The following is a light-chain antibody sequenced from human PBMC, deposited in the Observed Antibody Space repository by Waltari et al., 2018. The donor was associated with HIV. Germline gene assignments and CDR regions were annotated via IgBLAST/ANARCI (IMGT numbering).Light chain of an antibody. J-gene: IGLJ1*01. CDR2: DDN. CDR3: GTWDSSLSAVV. Sequence: QSVLTQPPSVSAAPGQTVTISCSASSSTIGNNYISWYQQLPGPAPKLHSYDDNERPSGIPYRFSGSKSGTSATLGITGLQTGDEADYYCGTWDSSLSAVVFGTVTKVTVL. CDR1: SSTIGNNY. V-gene: IGLV1-51*01.